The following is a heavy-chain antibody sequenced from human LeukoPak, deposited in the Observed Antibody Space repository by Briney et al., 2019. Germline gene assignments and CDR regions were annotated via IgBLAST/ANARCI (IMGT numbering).Heavy chain of an antibody. CDR1: GYTFTGYY. Sequence: GASVKVSCKASGYTFTGYYMHWVRQAPGQGLEWMGWINPNSGGTNYAQKFQGRVTMTRDTSISTAYMELSRLRSDDTAVYYCASRTGDRDGYFDLWGRGTLVTVSS. V-gene: IGHV1-2*02. J-gene: IGHJ2*01. CDR3: ASRTGDRDGYFDL. D-gene: IGHD7-27*01. CDR2: INPNSGGT.